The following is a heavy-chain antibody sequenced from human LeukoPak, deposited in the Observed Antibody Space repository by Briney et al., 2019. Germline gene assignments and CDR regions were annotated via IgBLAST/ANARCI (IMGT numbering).Heavy chain of an antibody. CDR3: ARAFYGDLDY. D-gene: IGHD4-17*01. CDR1: GFTFSYCG. Sequence: PGRSLRLSCAASGFTFSYCGMHWVRQTPDKGLQWVAVIWNDGSNKYYADSVKGRFTISRDNSKNTLSLQMNSLRAEDTAVYYCARAFYGDLDYWGQGTLVTVSS. J-gene: IGHJ4*02. V-gene: IGHV3-33*01. CDR2: IWNDGSNK.